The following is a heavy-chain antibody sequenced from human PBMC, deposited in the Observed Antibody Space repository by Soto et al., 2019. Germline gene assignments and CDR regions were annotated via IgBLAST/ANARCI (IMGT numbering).Heavy chain of an antibody. CDR1: GGTFNSYL. CDR3: ARGLDQPPVGLYFDT. Sequence: QVQLVQSGAEVKNPGSSVKVSCKTSGGTFNSYLIDWVRQAPGQGLEWMGGIIPAFGTAKYAQKFQGRDTITADKSTTTAYMELRTLTSEDTAVYYCARGLDQPPVGLYFDTLGQGTLVTVSS. V-gene: IGHV1-69*06. J-gene: IGHJ4*02. D-gene: IGHD2-2*01. CDR2: IIPAFGTA.